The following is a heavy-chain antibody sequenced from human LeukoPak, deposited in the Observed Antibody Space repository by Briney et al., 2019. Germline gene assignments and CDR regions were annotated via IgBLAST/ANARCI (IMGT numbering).Heavy chain of an antibody. V-gene: IGHV3-30*18. D-gene: IGHD3-22*01. CDR2: ISYDGSNK. CDR1: GFTFSYYG. Sequence: GGSLRLSCAASGFTFSYYGLHWVRQGPGKGLEWVAVISYDGSNKYYADSVKGRFTISRDNSKNTLYLQMNSLRAEDTAVYYCAKDRVTMIVVVAFDIWGQGTMVTVSS. J-gene: IGHJ3*02. CDR3: AKDRVTMIVVVAFDI.